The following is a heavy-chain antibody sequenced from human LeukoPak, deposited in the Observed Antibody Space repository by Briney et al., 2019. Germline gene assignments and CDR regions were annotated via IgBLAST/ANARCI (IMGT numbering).Heavy chain of an antibody. CDR1: GDSISSGDYY. CDR3: ATSMVRGVNTS. D-gene: IGHD3-10*01. V-gene: IGHV4-61*02. J-gene: IGHJ5*02. CDR2: ISSSGST. Sequence: PSETLSLTCTVSGDSISSGDYYWSWIRQPAGKGLEWIGRISSSGSTNYNPSLKSRVTISVDTSKNQFSLKLSSVTAADTAVYYCATSMVRGVNTSWGQGTLVTVSS.